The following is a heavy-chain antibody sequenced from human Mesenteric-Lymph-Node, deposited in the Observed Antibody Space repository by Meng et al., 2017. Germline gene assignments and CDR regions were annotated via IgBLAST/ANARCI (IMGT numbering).Heavy chain of an antibody. CDR3: ARVGWRQWSFDL. V-gene: IGHV4-30-4*01. Sequence: QVQLQEPGPGRVKPSQTLSLTCTVSGDSISSDYFWSWIRQPPGKGLEWIGYIYHGGSTDYNPSLRSRVTISVDTSNNQFSLKLSSVTAADTAVYYCARVGWRQWSFDLWGRGTLVTVSS. J-gene: IGHJ2*01. CDR2: IYHGGST. CDR1: GDSISSDYF. D-gene: IGHD5-18*01.